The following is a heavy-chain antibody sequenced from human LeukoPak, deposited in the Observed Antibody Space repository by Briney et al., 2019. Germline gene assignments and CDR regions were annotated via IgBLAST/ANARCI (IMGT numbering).Heavy chain of an antibody. J-gene: IGHJ4*02. Sequence: GGSLRLSCVGSGFTFSDYAIHWVRQAPGKGLEWVAVASHDEVGKQFADSVKGRFTLSRDNSRDSVHLQMNRLSDEDTGVYYCAKDRGYGEHEPFESWVQGSLVAVSS. V-gene: IGHV3-30*18. D-gene: IGHD4-17*01. CDR3: AKDRGYGEHEPFES. CDR1: GFTFSDYA. CDR2: ASHDEVGK.